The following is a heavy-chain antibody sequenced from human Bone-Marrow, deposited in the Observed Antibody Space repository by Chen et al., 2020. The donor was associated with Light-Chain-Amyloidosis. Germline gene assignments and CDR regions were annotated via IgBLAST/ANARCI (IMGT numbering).Heavy chain of an antibody. CDR1: GYTFTSYA. CDR3: ARSGVGSTYIDS. CDR2: ITAGTGNT. D-gene: IGHD1-26*01. V-gene: IGHV1-3*01. J-gene: IGHJ4*02. Sequence: QVQLVQSGAEVKKPGASVKVSCKASGYTFTSYAMHWVRQAPGQGLECMGWITAGTGNTKYSQKFQDRVTITRDTSASTAYMELRSLRSEDTALYFCARSGVGSTYIDSWGEGTLVTVSS.